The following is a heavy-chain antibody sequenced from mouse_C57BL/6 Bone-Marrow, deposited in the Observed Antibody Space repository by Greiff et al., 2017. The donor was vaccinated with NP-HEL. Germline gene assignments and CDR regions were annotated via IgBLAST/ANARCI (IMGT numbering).Heavy chain of an antibody. V-gene: IGHV1-81*01. J-gene: IGHJ3*01. Sequence: QVQLRQSGAELARPGASVKLSCKASGYTFTSYGISWVKQRTGQGLEWIGEIYPRSGNTYYNEKFKGKATLTADKSSSTAYMELRSLTSEDSAVYCCARKGRYYYGSSYSWFAYWGQGTLVTVSA. CDR1: GYTFTSYG. CDR2: IYPRSGNT. D-gene: IGHD1-1*01. CDR3: ARKGRYYYGSSYSWFAY.